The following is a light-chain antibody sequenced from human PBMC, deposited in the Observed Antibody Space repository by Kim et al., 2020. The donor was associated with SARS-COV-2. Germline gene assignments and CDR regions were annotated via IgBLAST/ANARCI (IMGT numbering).Light chain of an antibody. CDR1: NIQTKN. CDR2: KDS. J-gene: IGLJ3*02. Sequence: SGALGQTARVTGGGNNIQTKNVRWYRQEPGQAPVLVMYKDSKRPSGIPGRFSGSNSGNTATLTITRAQAGDEADYYCQVWDSGTWVFGGGTQLTVL. V-gene: IGLV3-9*01. CDR3: QVWDSGTWV.